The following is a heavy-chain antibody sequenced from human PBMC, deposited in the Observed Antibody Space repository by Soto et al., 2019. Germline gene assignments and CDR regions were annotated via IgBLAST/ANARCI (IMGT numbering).Heavy chain of an antibody. D-gene: IGHD3-10*01. Sequence: GGSLRLSCAASGFTFSSYGMHWVRQAPGKGLEWVAVIWYDGSNKYYADSVKGRFTISRDNSKNTLYLQMNSLRAEDTAVYYCARDYLRSGGSGQEDAFDIWGQGTMVTVSS. J-gene: IGHJ3*02. V-gene: IGHV3-33*01. CDR2: IWYDGSNK. CDR3: ARDYLRSGGSGQEDAFDI. CDR1: GFTFSSYG.